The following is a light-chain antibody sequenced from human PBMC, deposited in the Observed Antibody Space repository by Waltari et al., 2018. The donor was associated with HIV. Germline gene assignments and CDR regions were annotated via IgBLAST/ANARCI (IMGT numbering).Light chain of an antibody. J-gene: IGLJ3*02. CDR1: DIDIGIDVY. Sequence: QSALTPPASVSGSPGQSVPVSCIGSDIDIGIDVYISWYHHPPNRAPRLVVFNANSRPSGSPFRFAGSKSGNTASLTISGLQADDEGVYYCSSYVTGGSLLFGGGTQVTVL. V-gene: IGLV2-14*01. CDR2: NAN. CDR3: SSYVTGGSLL.